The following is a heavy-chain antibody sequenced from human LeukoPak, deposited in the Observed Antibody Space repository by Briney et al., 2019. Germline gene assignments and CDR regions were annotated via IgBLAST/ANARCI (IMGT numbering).Heavy chain of an antibody. J-gene: IGHJ4*02. CDR1: GFTFSTYA. Sequence: GGSLRVSCAASGFTFSTYAMDWVRQAPGKGLEWVSTISGGGGSTYYADSVKGRFTISRDNSKYTLYLQMDSPRAEDTAVYYCARVRGGYNYDYWGQGTLVTVSS. CDR3: ARVRGGYNYDY. V-gene: IGHV3-23*01. D-gene: IGHD5-24*01. CDR2: ISGGGGST.